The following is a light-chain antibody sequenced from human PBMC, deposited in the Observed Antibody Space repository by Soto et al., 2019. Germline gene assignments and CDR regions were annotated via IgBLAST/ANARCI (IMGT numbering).Light chain of an antibody. J-gene: IGKJ4*01. CDR1: QTVSRH. V-gene: IGKV3-20*01. CDR3: QQYGSSPLT. CDR2: GAS. Sequence: EIVMTQSPGTLSVSPGERATLSCRASQTVSRHLAWYQQKPGQAPRLLIYGASNRATGIPDRFSGSGSGTDFTLTISRLEPEDFAVYYCQQYGSSPLTFGGGTKVDIK.